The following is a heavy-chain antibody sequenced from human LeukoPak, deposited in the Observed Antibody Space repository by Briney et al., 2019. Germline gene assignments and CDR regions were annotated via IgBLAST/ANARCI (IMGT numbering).Heavy chain of an antibody. D-gene: IGHD6-13*01. V-gene: IGHV3-66*01. CDR1: GFTVSSNY. CDR3: ARDRGSGQQLVTYYYYYMDV. CDR2: IYSGGST. J-gene: IGHJ6*03. Sequence: GGSLRLSCAASGFTVSSNYTSWVRQAPRKGLEWVSVIYSGGSTYYADSVKGRFTISRDNSKNTLYLQMNSLRAEDTAVYYCARDRGSGQQLVTYYYYYMDVWGKGTTVTVSS.